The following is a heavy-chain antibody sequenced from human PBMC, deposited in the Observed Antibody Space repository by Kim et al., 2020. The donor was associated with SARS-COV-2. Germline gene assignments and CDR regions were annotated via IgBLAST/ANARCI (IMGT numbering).Heavy chain of an antibody. V-gene: IGHV4-59*08. D-gene: IGHD3-3*01. CDR2: IYYSGST. CDR1: GGSISSYY. CDR3: ARYGWEYYDFWVYAFDI. J-gene: IGHJ3*02. Sequence: SETLSLTCTVSGGSISSYYWSWIRQPPGKGLEWIGYIYYSGSTNYNPSLKSGVTISVDTSKNQFSLKLSSVTAADTAVYYCARYGWEYYDFWVYAFDIWGQATMVTLSS.